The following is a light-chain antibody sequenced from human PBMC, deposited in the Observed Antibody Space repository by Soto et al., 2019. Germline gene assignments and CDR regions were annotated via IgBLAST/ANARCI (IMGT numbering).Light chain of an antibody. CDR1: QGINKF. CDR2: GAS. J-gene: IGKJ5*01. CDR3: QQSNNHPIS. V-gene: IGKV1-9*01. Sequence: IQLTQSPSSLSASVGDRVTITCRASQGINKFLAWYQQRPGKAPQLLVYGASTLQSGVPSRFSGSGSGTDFTLTISSLQPEDFATYYCQQSNNHPISFGQGTRLEIK.